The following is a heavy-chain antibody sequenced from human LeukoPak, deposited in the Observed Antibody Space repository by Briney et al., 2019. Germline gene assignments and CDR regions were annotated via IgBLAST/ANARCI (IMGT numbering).Heavy chain of an antibody. D-gene: IGHD6-19*01. CDR3: ARDLRPLAVAGRDALDI. J-gene: IGHJ3*02. Sequence: SETLSLTCTVSGGSISSHYWSWIRQPPGKGLEWIGNIFYTGSTNYNPSLKSRLTMSVDRSKNQFSLKLSSVTAADTAVYYCARDLRPLAVAGRDALDIWGQGTMVTVSS. CDR1: GGSISSHY. CDR2: IFYTGST. V-gene: IGHV4-59*11.